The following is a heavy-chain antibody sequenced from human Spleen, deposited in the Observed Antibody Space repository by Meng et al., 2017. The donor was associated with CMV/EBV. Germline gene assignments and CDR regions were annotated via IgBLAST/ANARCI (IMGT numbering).Heavy chain of an antibody. V-gene: IGHV1-2*02. J-gene: IGHJ6*02. D-gene: IGHD2-2*01. CDR3: ARQQGYQLLPDV. CDR2: VNPNSGGT. CDR1: GYTFTDYH. Sequence: ASVKVSCKASGYTFTDYHMHWVRQAPGQGLEWMGWVNPNSGGTNYAQKFQGRVTMTRDTSISTAYMELSRLRSDDTAVYYCARQQGYQLLPDVWGQGTTVTVSS.